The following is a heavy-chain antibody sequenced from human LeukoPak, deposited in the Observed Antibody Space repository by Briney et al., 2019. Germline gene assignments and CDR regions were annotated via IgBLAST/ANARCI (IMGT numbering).Heavy chain of an antibody. CDR3: ARVPLNCSGGSCYNYGMDV. D-gene: IGHD2-15*01. CDR1: GGSISSYY. J-gene: IGHJ6*02. Sequence: SETLSLTCTVSGGSISSYYWSWIRQPPGKGLEWIGHIYYSGSTNYNPSLKSRVIISVDTSKNQFSLKLSSVTAADTAVYYCARVPLNCSGGSCYNYGMDVWGQGTMVTVSS. V-gene: IGHV4-59*01. CDR2: IYYSGST.